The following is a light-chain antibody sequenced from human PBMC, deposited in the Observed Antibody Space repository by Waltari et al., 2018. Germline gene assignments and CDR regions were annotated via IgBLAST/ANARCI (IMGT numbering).Light chain of an antibody. J-gene: IGKJ1*01. V-gene: IGKV3-20*01. CDR1: PSVGKY. CDR3: QKYVNLPAT. Sequence: DIVLTQSPGHLSLSPGERASLFCRASPSVGKYLAWYQQKPGQAPRLVMYDASTRATGIPDRFSGSGSGTDFSLTFRRLEPEDFAVYYCQKYVNLPATFGQGTRVEIK. CDR2: DAS.